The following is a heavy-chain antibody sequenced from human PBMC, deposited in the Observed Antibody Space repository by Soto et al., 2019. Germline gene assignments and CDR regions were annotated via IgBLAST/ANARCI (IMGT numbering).Heavy chain of an antibody. CDR3: AKDSQAGDDYHGMDV. J-gene: IGHJ6*02. V-gene: IGHV3-43*01. Sequence: GGSLRLSCAASGFTFDDYTMHWVRQAPGKGLEWVSLISWDGGSTYYADSVKGRFTISRDNSKNSLYLQMNSLRTEDTALYYCAKDSQAGDDYHGMDVWGQGTTVTVSS. D-gene: IGHD3-16*01. CDR2: ISWDGGST. CDR1: GFTFDDYT.